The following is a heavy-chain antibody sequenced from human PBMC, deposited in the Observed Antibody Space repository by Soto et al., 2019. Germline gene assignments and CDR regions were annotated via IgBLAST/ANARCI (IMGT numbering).Heavy chain of an antibody. CDR1: GITLSSYA. CDR3: AKGQNSGTYRFYFDY. Sequence: EVQLLESGGDLVQPGGSLRLSCAASGITLSSYAMSWVRQAPGKGPEWVSGISASGGSTSYADSVKGRFTISRDNSKNTLYLQMDGLRADHTAVYHCAKGQNSGTYRFYFDYWGQGALVTVSS. D-gene: IGHD1-26*01. J-gene: IGHJ4*02. V-gene: IGHV3-23*01. CDR2: ISASGGST.